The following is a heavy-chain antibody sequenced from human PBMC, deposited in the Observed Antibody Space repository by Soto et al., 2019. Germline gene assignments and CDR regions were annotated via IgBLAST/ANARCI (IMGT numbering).Heavy chain of an antibody. V-gene: IGHV4-34*01. D-gene: IGHD4-4*01. CDR2: INHSGST. CDR3: SRDVTTIPRLDP. CDR1: GGSFSGYY. J-gene: IGHJ5*02. Sequence: SETLSLTCAVYGGSFSGYYWSWIRQPPGKGLEWIGEINHSGSTNYNPSLKSRVTISVDTSKNQFSLKLSSVTAADTAVYYCSRDVTTIPRLDPWGKGTLVTVAS.